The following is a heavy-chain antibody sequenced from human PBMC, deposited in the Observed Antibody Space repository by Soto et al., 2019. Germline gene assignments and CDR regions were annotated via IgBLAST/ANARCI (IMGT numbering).Heavy chain of an antibody. J-gene: IGHJ4*02. D-gene: IGHD3-22*01. CDR3: AREPKLYYYDSSGPTPI. CDR2: IYYSGST. V-gene: IGHV4-31*03. CDR1: GGSISSGGYY. Sequence: PSETLSLTCTVSGGSISSGGYYWSWIRQHPGKGLEWIGYIYYSGSTYYNPSLKSRVTISVDTSKNQFSLKLSSVTAADTAVYYCAREPKLYYYDSSGPTPIWGQGTLVTVSS.